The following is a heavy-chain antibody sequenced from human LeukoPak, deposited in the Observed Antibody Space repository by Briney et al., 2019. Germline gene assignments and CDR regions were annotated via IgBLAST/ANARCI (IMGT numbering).Heavy chain of an antibody. D-gene: IGHD3-22*01. CDR2: INPSGDST. CDR3: ARALYSSFRVYYFDY. J-gene: IGHJ4*02. Sequence: ASVKVSCKASGYTFTSYYMHWVRQAPGQGLEWMGIINPSGDSTSYAQKFQGRVTMTRDTSTSTVYMELSSLRSEDTAVYYCARALYSSFRVYYFDYWGQGTLVTVSS. V-gene: IGHV1-46*01. CDR1: GYTFTSYY.